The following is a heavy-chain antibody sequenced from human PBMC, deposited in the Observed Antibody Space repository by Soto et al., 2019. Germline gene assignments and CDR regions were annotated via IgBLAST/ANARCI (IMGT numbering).Heavy chain of an antibody. Sequence: ASVKVSCKASGGTFSSYTISWVRQAPGQGLEWMGRIIPILGIANYAQKFQGRVTITADKSTSTAYMELSSLRSEDTAVYYCARVGYCSGGSCYSSPEIYDYWGQGTLVTVSS. CDR2: IIPILGIA. J-gene: IGHJ4*02. D-gene: IGHD2-15*01. CDR1: GGTFSSYT. V-gene: IGHV1-69*02. CDR3: ARVGYCSGGSCYSSPEIYDY.